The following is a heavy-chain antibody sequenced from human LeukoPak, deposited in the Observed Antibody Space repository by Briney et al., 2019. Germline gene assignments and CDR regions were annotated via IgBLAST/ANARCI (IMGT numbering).Heavy chain of an antibody. J-gene: IGHJ4*02. CDR2: VYYRGST. CDR3: ARLSGYSSGHYYSDY. D-gene: IGHD3-22*01. CDR1: GGSISSDY. V-gene: IGHV4-59*01. Sequence: PSETLSLTCTVSGGSISSDYWSWIRQPPGKGLEWIGYVYYRGSTNYNPSLKSRVTISVDTSKNQFSLKLSSVTAADTAVYYCARLSGYSSGHYYSDYWGQGTLVTVSS.